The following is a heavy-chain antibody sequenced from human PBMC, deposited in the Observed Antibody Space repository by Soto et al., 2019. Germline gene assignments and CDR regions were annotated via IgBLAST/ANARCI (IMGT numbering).Heavy chain of an antibody. J-gene: IGHJ4*02. Sequence: GGSLRLSCAASGFTFSDYYMSWIRQAPGKGLEWVSYISSSSSYTNYADSVKGRFTISRDNAKNSLYLQMNSLRAEDTAVYYCARDPSDKAMATSESFDYWGQGTMVTVYS. CDR1: GFTFSDYY. D-gene: IGHD5-18*01. CDR2: ISSSSSYT. CDR3: ARDPSDKAMATSESFDY. V-gene: IGHV3-11*06.